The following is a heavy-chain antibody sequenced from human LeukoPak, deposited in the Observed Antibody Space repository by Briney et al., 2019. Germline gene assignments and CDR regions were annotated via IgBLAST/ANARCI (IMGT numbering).Heavy chain of an antibody. D-gene: IGHD2-15*01. Sequence: SETLSLTCTVSGASINNNFWTWIRQPPGKGLEWIGYIYSSGSANYNPSLKSRVTITGDTSKNQISLNLTSVTAADTAVYYCARLEVVVVAVHEYDWFDPWGQGTLVTVSS. V-gene: IGHV4-59*08. CDR2: IYSSGSA. J-gene: IGHJ5*02. CDR3: ARLEVVVVAVHEYDWFDP. CDR1: GASINNNF.